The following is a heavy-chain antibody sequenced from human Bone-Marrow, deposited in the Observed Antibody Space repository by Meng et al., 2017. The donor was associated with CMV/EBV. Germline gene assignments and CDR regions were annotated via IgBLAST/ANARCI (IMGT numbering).Heavy chain of an antibody. CDR2: ISDRT. D-gene: IGHD6-6*01. J-gene: IGHJ4*02. CDR3: ASLNEYSRSSEEDY. CDR1: RFTFSSHA. Sequence: GESLKISCAASRFTFSSHAMSWVRQAPGKGLEWVSGISDRTYYADSVRGRFTISRDNAKNSLYLQMNSLRAEDTAVYYCASLNEYSRSSEEDYWGQGTLVTVSS. V-gene: IGHV3-23*01.